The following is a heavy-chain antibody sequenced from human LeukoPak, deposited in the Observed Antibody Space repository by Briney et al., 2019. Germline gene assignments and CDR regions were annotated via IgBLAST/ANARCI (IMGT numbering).Heavy chain of an antibody. V-gene: IGHV3-33*01. CDR2: IWYDESNK. CDR3: ARGPVGSGWYNWFDP. J-gene: IGHJ5*02. Sequence: PGGSLRLSCAASGFTFSSYGMHWVRQAPGKGLEWVAVIWYDESNKYYADSVKGRFTISRDNSKNTLYLQMNSLRAEDTAVYYCARGPVGSGWYNWFDPWGQGTLVTVSS. CDR1: GFTFSSYG. D-gene: IGHD6-19*01.